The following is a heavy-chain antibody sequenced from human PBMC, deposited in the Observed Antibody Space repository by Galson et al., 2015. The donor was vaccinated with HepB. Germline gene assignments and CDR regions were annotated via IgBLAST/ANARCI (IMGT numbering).Heavy chain of an antibody. J-gene: IGHJ4*02. CDR1: GYTFTSYY. D-gene: IGHD3-9*01. V-gene: IGHV1-46*01. Sequence: SVKVSCKASGYTFTSYYMHWVRQAPGQGLEWMGIINPSGGSTSYAQKFQGRVTMTRDTSTSTVYMELSSLRSEDTAVYYCAREPGDFDWLPPGEYWGQGTLVTVSS. CDR2: INPSGGST. CDR3: AREPGDFDWLPPGEY.